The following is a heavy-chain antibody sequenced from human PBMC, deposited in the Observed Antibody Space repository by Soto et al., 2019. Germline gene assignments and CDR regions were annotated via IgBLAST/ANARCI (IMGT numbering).Heavy chain of an antibody. Sequence: QVQLVQSGAEVKKPGASVKVSCKTSGYTFTYYHRHWLRQAPGQGPEWMGKIYPSGGSTNYAPKSCGRVTMRMDTPTSTLYMELSSLRSDHTAMHYCARDAAFGNYTYDWFDPSGQGTLVTVSS. CDR1: GYTFTYYH. CDR3: ARDAAFGNYTYDWFDP. CDR2: IYPSGGST. J-gene: IGHJ5*02. D-gene: IGHD4-4*01. V-gene: IGHV1-46*01.